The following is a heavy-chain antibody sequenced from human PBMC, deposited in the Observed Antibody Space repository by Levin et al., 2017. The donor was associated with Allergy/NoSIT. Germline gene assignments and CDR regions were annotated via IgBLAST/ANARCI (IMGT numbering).Heavy chain of an antibody. J-gene: IGHJ4*02. D-gene: IGHD4-11*01. Sequence: SCVVSGFTFNKYAISWVRQAPGKGLEWVSGISGSGGSTYYRESVKGRFTISRDNSKNTLYLQITSLRVDDTAVYFCAKFRVPYSDNRYYFDYWGQGTLVTVST. CDR3: AKFRVPYSDNRYYFDY. CDR2: ISGSGGST. CDR1: GFTFNKYA. V-gene: IGHV3-23*01.